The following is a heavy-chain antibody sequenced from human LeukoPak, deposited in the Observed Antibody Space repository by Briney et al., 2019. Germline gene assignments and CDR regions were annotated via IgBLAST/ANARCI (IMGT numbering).Heavy chain of an antibody. CDR2: VHLSGAS. V-gene: IGHV4-4*02. D-gene: IGHD1-26*01. CDR3: ARESGAFSPFGF. Sequence: SGALSLTCAVSGGSILSTNWWSWVRQPPGKGLEWIGEVHLSGASNYNPSLKSRDSMSIDKSRNHLSLELTSVTAADTAIYYCARESGAFSPFGFWGQGTLVTVSS. J-gene: IGHJ4*02. CDR1: GGSILSTNW.